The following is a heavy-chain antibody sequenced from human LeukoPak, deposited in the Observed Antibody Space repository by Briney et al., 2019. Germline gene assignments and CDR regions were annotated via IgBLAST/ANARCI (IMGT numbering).Heavy chain of an antibody. V-gene: IGHV3-33*08. D-gene: IGHD6-19*01. J-gene: IGHJ4*02. CDR1: GVTFSSYG. CDR3: AKASSLGFDY. Sequence: GGSLRLSCAASGVTFSSYGMHWVRQAPGKGLEWVAVIWYGGSNKYYADSVKGRFTISRDNSKNTLYLQMNSLRAEDTAVYYCAKASSLGFDYWGQGTLVTVSS. CDR2: IWYGGSNK.